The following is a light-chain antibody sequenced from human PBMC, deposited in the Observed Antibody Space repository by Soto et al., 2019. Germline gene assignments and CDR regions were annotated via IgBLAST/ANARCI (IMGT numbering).Light chain of an antibody. Sequence: EFVLTQSPGTLSLSPGERATLSCRASQSVTSRYLAWYQQKPGQAPRLLIFGASIRDTGIPDRFSGSGSGTDFTLTISSLEPEDFAVYYCQQRSNWPPLFAFGPGTKVDIK. CDR2: GAS. V-gene: IGKV3D-20*02. CDR3: QQRSNWPPLFA. J-gene: IGKJ3*01. CDR1: QSVTSRY.